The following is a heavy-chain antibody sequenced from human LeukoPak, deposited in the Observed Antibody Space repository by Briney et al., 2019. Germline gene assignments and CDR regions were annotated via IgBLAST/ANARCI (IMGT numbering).Heavy chain of an antibody. Sequence: GGSLRLSCAASGFTFSGYAMNWVRQAPGKGLEWVSGISGSGAGTYYADSVKGRFTISRDNSKNTLYLQMNSLRADDTAVYYCAKMVREFYAISYYFDYWGQGTLVTVSS. V-gene: IGHV3-23*01. CDR1: GFTFSGYA. CDR3: AKMVREFYAISYYFDY. D-gene: IGHD2-8*01. CDR2: ISGSGAGT. J-gene: IGHJ4*02.